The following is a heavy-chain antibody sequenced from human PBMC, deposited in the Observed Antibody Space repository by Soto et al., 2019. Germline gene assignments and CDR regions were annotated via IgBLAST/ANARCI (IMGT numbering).Heavy chain of an antibody. CDR1: GYTFASYG. Sequence: QVQLVQSGAEVKKPGASVKVSCKASGYTFASYGISWLRQAPGQGLEWLGWVSTYSPKTVYAQKFQGRVTMTTDTSTTTAYMELTSLPSNDTAVYYGARDCSGEMNISADSWGQGTLVTVSS. V-gene: IGHV1-18*01. CDR3: ARDCSGEMNISADS. J-gene: IGHJ4*02. CDR2: VSTYSPKT. D-gene: IGHD1-20*01.